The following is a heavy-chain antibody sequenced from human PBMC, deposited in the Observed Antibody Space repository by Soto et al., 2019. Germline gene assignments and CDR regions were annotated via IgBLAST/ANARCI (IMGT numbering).Heavy chain of an antibody. Sequence: PGGSLRLSCAASGFTFSSYAMSWVRQAPGKGLEWVSAISGSGGSTYYADSVKGRFTISRDNSKNTLYLQMNSLRAEDTAVYYCAKGDAIQGGSSGWYGTGFGAFDIWGQGTMVTVSS. D-gene: IGHD6-19*01. V-gene: IGHV3-23*01. J-gene: IGHJ3*02. CDR2: ISGSGGST. CDR3: AKGDAIQGGSSGWYGTGFGAFDI. CDR1: GFTFSSYA.